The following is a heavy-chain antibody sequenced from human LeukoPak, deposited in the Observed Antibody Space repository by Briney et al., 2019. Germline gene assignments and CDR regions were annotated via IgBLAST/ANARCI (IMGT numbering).Heavy chain of an antibody. D-gene: IGHD1-26*01. Sequence: AGGSLRLSCAASGFTFSSYAMHWVRQAPGKGLEWVAVISYDGSNKYYADSVKGRFTISRDNSKNTLYLQMNSLRAEDTAVYYCARFGTWGVGRVDYWGQGTLVTVSS. CDR2: ISYDGSNK. CDR3: ARFGTWGVGRVDY. CDR1: GFTFSSYA. J-gene: IGHJ4*02. V-gene: IGHV3-30*14.